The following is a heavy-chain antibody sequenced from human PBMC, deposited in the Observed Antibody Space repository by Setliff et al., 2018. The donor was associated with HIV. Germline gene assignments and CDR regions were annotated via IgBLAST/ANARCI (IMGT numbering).Heavy chain of an antibody. CDR2: INPSGGST. CDR1: GSTFTSYY. D-gene: IGHD1-26*01. V-gene: IGHV1-46*01. CDR3: ARGGARSHGATRVAGAFDI. Sequence: ASVKVSCKASGSTFTSYYMHWVRQAPGQGLEWMGIINPSGGSTSYAQKFQGRVTMTRDTSTSTVYMELSSLRSEDTAVYYCARGGARSHGATRVAGAFDIWGQGAMVTVSS. J-gene: IGHJ3*02.